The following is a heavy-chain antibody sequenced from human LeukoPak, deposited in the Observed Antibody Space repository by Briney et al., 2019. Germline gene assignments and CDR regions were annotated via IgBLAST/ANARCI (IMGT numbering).Heavy chain of an antibody. CDR2: IYYSGST. V-gene: IGHV4-59*12. Sequence: SETLSLTCTVSGGSISSYYWSWIRQPPGKGLEWIGYIYYSGSTNYSPSLKSRVTISVDTSKNQFSLKLSSVTAADTAVYYCASVPRDYYYYYMDVWGKGTTVTVSS. D-gene: IGHD2-2*01. CDR1: GGSISSYY. CDR3: ASVPRDYYYYYMDV. J-gene: IGHJ6*03.